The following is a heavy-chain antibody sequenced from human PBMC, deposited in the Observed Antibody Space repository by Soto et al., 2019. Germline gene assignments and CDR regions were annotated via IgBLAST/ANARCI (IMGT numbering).Heavy chain of an antibody. Sequence: QVQLQESDPGLVKPSETLSLTCTVSGGSISSYYWSWIRQPPAKGLEWIGYIYYSGSTNYNPSLKSRATISLDASKKRWSLKLSSVTAADAAVYYCARRYAYYFDSWCQGTQVTVSS. CDR1: GGSISSYY. CDR3: ARRYAYYFDS. D-gene: IGHD3-9*01. V-gene: IGHV4-59*12. J-gene: IGHJ4*02. CDR2: IYYSGST.